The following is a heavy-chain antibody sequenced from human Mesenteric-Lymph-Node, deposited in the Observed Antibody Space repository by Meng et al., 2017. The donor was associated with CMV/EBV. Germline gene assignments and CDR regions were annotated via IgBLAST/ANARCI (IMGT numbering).Heavy chain of an antibody. CDR2: INPDGSEK. V-gene: IGHV3-7*01. J-gene: IGHJ6*02. CDR1: GFTFSRFW. D-gene: IGHD3-3*01. CDR3: AREKGYYDFWSGHDGIYYYYGMDV. Sequence: GGSLRLSCAASGFTFSRFWMAWVRQPPGKGPEWVADINPDGSEKHCVDSVRGRFTISRDNAKNSLYLQMNSLRAEDTAVYYCAREKGYYDFWSGHDGIYYYYGMDVWGQGTTVTVSS.